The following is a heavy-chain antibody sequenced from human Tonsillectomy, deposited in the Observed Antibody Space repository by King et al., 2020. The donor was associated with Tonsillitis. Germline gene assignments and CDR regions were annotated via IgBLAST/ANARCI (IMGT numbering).Heavy chain of an antibody. CDR3: ARHMASSSWYRATDAFDI. D-gene: IGHD6-13*01. J-gene: IGHJ3*02. CDR1: GGSISSSSYY. Sequence: MQLQESGPGLVKPSETLSLTCTVSGGSISSSSYYWGWIRQPPGKGLGWIGSIYYSGSTYYNPSLKSRVTISVDTSKNQFSLKLSSVTAADTAVYYCARHMASSSWYRATDAFDIWGQGTMVTVSS. V-gene: IGHV4-39*07. CDR2: IYYSGST.